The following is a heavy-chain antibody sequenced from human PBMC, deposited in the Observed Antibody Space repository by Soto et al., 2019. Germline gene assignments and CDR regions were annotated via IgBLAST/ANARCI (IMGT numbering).Heavy chain of an antibody. V-gene: IGHV3-64*01. J-gene: IGHJ6*03. CDR2: ISSNGVGT. Sequence: EVQLAESGGGLAQPGGSLRLSCAASGFTLSGYAMDWVRQAPGKGLEYVSGISSNGVGTYYANSVQGRFTISRDNSKNTVYLHMGSLRPEDLAVYYCARRARPDFYYMDVWGNGTTVTVSS. CDR3: ARRARPDFYYMDV. CDR1: GFTLSGYA. D-gene: IGHD6-6*01.